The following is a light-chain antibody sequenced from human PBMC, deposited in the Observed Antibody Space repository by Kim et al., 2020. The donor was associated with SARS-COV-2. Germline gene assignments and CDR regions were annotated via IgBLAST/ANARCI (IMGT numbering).Light chain of an antibody. CDR1: QGIGNY. J-gene: IGKJ4*02. CDR2: AAS. CDR3: QQYNSYPRT. Sequence: ASVGDRVTITCRASQGIGNYLAWFQQKPGKAPQSLIYAASSLQRGVPSKFSGSGSGTDFTLTISSLQPEDVATYYCQQYNSYPRTFGGGTKVDIK. V-gene: IGKV1-16*02.